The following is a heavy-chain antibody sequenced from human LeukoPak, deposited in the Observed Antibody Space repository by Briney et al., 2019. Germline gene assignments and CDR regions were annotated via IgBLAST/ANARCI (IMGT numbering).Heavy chain of an antibody. J-gene: IGHJ4*02. CDR2: IYTSGST. Sequence: PSETLSLTCTVSGGSISSYYWSWIRQPAGKGLEWIGRIYTSGSTNYNPSLKSRVTMSVDTSKNQFSLKLSSVTAADTAVYYCARHLRFYYGSGSYLFEGTNHFDYWGQGTLVTVSS. V-gene: IGHV4-4*07. CDR3: ARHLRFYYGSGSYLFEGTNHFDY. D-gene: IGHD3-10*01. CDR1: GGSISSYY.